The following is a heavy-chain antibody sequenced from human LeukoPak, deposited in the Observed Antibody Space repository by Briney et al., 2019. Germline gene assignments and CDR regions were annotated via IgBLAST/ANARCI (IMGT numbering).Heavy chain of an antibody. V-gene: IGHV3-7*03. D-gene: IGHD5-18*01. J-gene: IGHJ6*04. Sequence: GGSLRLSCAASGFTFSSYWMSWVRQAPGKGLEWVANIKQDGSEKYYVDSVKGRFTISRDNAKNSLYLQMNSLRAEDTAVYYCARDAVDTAMVYYYYYGMDVWGKGATVTVSS. CDR2: IKQDGSEK. CDR1: GFTFSSYW. CDR3: ARDAVDTAMVYYYYYGMDV.